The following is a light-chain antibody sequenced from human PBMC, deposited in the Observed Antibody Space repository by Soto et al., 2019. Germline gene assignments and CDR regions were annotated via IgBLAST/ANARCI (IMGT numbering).Light chain of an antibody. J-gene: IGKJ5*01. CDR1: QSISNW. CDR2: DAS. V-gene: IGKV1-5*01. Sequence: DLRMTQSPSTLSASVGDRVTITCRASQSISNWLAWYQQKPGKAPKLLIYDASSLESGVPSRFSGSAFGTEFTLTISSLQPDDFATYYCQHYETYPITFGQGTRLEI. CDR3: QHYETYPIT.